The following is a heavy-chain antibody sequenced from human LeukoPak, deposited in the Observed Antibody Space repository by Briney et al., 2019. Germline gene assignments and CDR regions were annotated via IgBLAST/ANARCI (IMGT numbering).Heavy chain of an antibody. CDR3: ARALATVNAFDI. D-gene: IGHD4-11*01. V-gene: IGHV3-21*01. CDR2: ITGSNNYI. J-gene: IGHJ3*02. CDR1: GFTFSGYS. Sequence: GGSLRLSCAASGFTFSGYSMTWVRQAPGEGLDWVSSITGSNNYIYYADSVKGRFIISRDSAKNSLYLQMNSLRAEDTAVYYCARALATVNAFDIWGQGTMVTVSS.